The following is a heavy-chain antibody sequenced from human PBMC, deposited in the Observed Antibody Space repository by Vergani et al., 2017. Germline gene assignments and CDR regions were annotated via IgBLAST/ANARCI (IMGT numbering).Heavy chain of an antibody. V-gene: IGHV3-23*01. Sequence: EVQLLESGGDLVQPGGSLRLSCAASGFTFSSYAMSWVRQAPGKGLEWVSAISGSGGSTYYADSVKGRFTISRDNSKNTLYLQMNSLRAEDTAVYYCAKVYYYGSGRGMDVWGQGTTVTVSS. CDR1: GFTFSSYA. J-gene: IGHJ6*02. CDR3: AKVYYYGSGRGMDV. D-gene: IGHD3-10*01. CDR2: ISGSGGST.